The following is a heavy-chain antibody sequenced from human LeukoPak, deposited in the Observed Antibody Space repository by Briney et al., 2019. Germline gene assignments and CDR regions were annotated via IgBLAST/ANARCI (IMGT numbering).Heavy chain of an antibody. CDR1: GFTFADSA. V-gene: IGHV3-9*01. J-gene: IGHJ4*02. CDR2: SSWNSGSI. CDR3: SKVDGGSGGPFDY. D-gene: IGHD6-19*01. Sequence: VRSPRLSCAAPGFTFADSAMHRVRQAPGEGLWWVSGSSWNSGSIGYADSVKGRFTISRDNAKNSLYLQMNSLRAEDTALYYCSKVDGGSGGPFDYWGQGTLVTVSS.